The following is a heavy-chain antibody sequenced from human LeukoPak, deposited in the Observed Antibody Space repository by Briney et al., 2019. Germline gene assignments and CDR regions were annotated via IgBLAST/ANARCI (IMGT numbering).Heavy chain of an antibody. CDR3: TAEPNWFDP. V-gene: IGHV3-15*01. Sequence: GGSLRLSCAASGFTFSNSWMSWFRQAPGKGLEWVGRIKSNTAGGTTHYAAPVKGRFTISRDDSKNTLYLQMNSLKTEDTAVYYCTAEPNWFDPWGQGTLVTVSS. CDR1: GFTFSNSW. J-gene: IGHJ5*02. CDR2: IKSNTAGGTT. D-gene: IGHD1-14*01.